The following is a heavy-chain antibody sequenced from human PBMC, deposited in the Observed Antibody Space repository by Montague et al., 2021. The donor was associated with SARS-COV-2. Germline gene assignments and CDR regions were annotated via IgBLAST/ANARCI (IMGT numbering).Heavy chain of an antibody. Sequence: SETLSLTCTVSGGSISSSSYYWGWIRQPPGKGLEWIGSIYYSGSTYYNPSLKSRVTISVDTSKNQFSLKLSSVTAADTAVYYCARRLNYDILTGGALQYYYGTDVWGQGTTVTVSS. D-gene: IGHD3-9*01. CDR2: IYYSGST. J-gene: IGHJ6*02. CDR1: GGSISSSSYY. V-gene: IGHV4-39*01. CDR3: ARRLNYDILTGGALQYYYGTDV.